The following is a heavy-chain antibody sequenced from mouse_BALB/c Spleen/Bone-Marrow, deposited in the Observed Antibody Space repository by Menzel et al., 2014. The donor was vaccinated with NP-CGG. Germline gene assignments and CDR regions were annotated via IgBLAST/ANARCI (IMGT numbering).Heavy chain of an antibody. D-gene: IGHD2-1*01. Sequence: QVQLKESGAELARPETSVKLSCKASGYTFTDYYINWVKQRTGQGLEWIGEIYPGSGNTYYNEKFKGKATLTADKSSSTVNIHLSSLTSEDSAVYFCARDHYGNYEGFDYWGQGTLVTVSA. CDR2: IYPGSGNT. J-gene: IGHJ3*01. CDR1: GYTFTDYY. CDR3: ARDHYGNYEGFDY. V-gene: IGHV1-77*01.